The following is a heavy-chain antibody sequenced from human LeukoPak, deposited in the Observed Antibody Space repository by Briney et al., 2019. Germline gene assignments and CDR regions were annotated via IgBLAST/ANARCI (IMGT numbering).Heavy chain of an antibody. J-gene: IGHJ4*02. D-gene: IGHD2/OR15-2a*01. CDR2: IGTAGDT. Sequence: GGSLRLSCAASGFTFSSYDMHWVRQATGKSLEWVSAIGTAGDTYYAGSVKGRFTISRENAKNSLYLHMNSLRAGDTAVYYCAKSTSASLGIPAHWGQGTLVTVSS. V-gene: IGHV3-13*01. CDR3: AKSTSASLGIPAH. CDR1: GFTFSSYD.